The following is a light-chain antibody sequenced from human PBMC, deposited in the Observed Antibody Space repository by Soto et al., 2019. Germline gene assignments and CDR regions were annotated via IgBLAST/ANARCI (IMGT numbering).Light chain of an antibody. CDR1: QSVSSSY. Sequence: EIVLTQSPGTLSLSPGERATLSCRASQSVSSSYLAWYQQKPGQAPRLLIYAASIRATGIPARFSGSGSGTGFNLAISSLEPEDCAVYYCQPYGNSPPYTFGQGTELEIK. CDR2: AAS. V-gene: IGKV3-20*01. CDR3: QPYGNSPPYT. J-gene: IGKJ2*01.